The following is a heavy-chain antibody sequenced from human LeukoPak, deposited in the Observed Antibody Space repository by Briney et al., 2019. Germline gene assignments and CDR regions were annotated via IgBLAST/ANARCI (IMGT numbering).Heavy chain of an antibody. Sequence: GGSLRLSCAASGFTFSSYAMHWVRQAPGKGLEWVAVISYDGSNKYYADSVKGRFTISRDNSKNTLYLQMNSLRAEDTAVYYCASVHQLGYWGDFDYWGQGTLVTVSS. CDR1: GFTFSSYA. J-gene: IGHJ4*02. D-gene: IGHD7-27*01. V-gene: IGHV3-30-3*01. CDR2: ISYDGSNK. CDR3: ASVHQLGYWGDFDY.